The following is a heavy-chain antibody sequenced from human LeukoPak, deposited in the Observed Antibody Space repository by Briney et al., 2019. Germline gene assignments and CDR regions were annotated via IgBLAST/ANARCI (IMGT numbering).Heavy chain of an antibody. V-gene: IGHV3-21*01. D-gene: IGHD2-21*02. CDR1: GFTFSSYS. J-gene: IGHJ4*02. Sequence: GGSLRLSXAASGFTFSSYSMNWVRQAPGKGLEWVSSISSSSSYIYYADSVKGRFTISRDNAKNSLYLQMNSLRAEDTAVYYCAKRGYCGGDCYSEFDYWGQGTLVTVSS. CDR2: ISSSSSYI. CDR3: AKRGYCGGDCYSEFDY.